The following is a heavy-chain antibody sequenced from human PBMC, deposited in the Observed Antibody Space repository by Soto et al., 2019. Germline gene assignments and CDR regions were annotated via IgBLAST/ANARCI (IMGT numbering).Heavy chain of an antibody. CDR2: INHSGST. CDR3: ARDKITGLFDY. V-gene: IGHV4-34*01. Sequence: SGTLSLTCAVYGGSFSGFYWTWIRQPPGTGLEWIGEINHSGSTNYNPSLKSRVTISVDTSKNQFSLKLTSVTAADTAVYYCARDKITGLFDYWGQGTLVTVSS. J-gene: IGHJ4*02. D-gene: IGHD2-8*02. CDR1: GGSFSGFY.